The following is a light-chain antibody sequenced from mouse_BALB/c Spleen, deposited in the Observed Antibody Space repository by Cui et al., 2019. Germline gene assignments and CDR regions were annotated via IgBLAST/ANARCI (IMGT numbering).Light chain of an antibody. CDR3: QHHYGIPWT. CDR2: NAK. V-gene: IGKV12-44*01. J-gene: IGKJ1*01. Sequence: DIKMTQSPAALSASVGETVTITCRAMENIYSDIAWYQQKQGKSPQLPVYNAKPFAEGVPSRFSGSGSGTQFSLKINSLQPEDFGSYYCQHHYGIPWTFGGGTKLEIK. CDR1: ENIYSD.